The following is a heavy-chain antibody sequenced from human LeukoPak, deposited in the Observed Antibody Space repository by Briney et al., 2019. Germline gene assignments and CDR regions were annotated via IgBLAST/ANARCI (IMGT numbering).Heavy chain of an antibody. CDR2: IKQDGSEK. J-gene: IGHJ4*02. CDR3: ARDGPYCSSTSCFQTFDY. V-gene: IGHV3-7*03. CDR1: GFTFSSYW. Sequence: GGSLRLSCAASGFTFSSYWMSWVRQAPGKGPEWVANIKQDGSEKYYVDSVKGRFTISRDNAKNSLYLQMNSLRAEDTAVYYCARDGPYCSSTSCFQTFDYWGQGTLVTVSS. D-gene: IGHD2-2*01.